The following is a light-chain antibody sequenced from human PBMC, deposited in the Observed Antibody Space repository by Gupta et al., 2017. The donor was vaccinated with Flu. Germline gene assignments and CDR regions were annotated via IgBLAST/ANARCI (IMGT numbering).Light chain of an antibody. CDR3: CSYAGTTQV. Sequence: GTNSDVAAYDFVSWYQQHPTKAPKLLIYGVTKRPSGVPDRFSGSKSGNTASLTISGLQPDDEADYYCCSYAGTTQVFGTGTTVIV. CDR1: NSDVAAYDF. J-gene: IGLJ1*01. V-gene: IGLV2-11*03. CDR2: GVT.